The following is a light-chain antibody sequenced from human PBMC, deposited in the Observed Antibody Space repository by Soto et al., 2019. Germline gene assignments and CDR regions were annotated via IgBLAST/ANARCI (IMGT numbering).Light chain of an antibody. Sequence: DIVMTQSPDSLAVSVGERATINCKSRQSVLDNSNNKNYLAWYQQKPGQPPKLLIYWASTRESGVPDRFSGSGSGTDFALTISGLQADDVAVYYCQQYYSTPRTFGQGTKVDIK. V-gene: IGKV4-1*01. CDR2: WAS. CDR3: QQYYSTPRT. CDR1: QSVLDNSNNKNY. J-gene: IGKJ1*01.